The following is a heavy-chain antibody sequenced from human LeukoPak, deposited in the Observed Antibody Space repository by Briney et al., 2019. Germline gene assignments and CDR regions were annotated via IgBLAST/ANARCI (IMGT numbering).Heavy chain of an antibody. CDR2: IGSSSRYI. J-gene: IGHJ6*02. Sequence: GGSLRLSCTASGFTFSSYSMNWVRQAPGKGLEWVSSIGSSSRYIYYADSVKGRFTISRDNAKSSLYLQMDSLGAEDTAVYYCARADDSSGWYYNGMDVWGQGTTVTVSS. D-gene: IGHD3-22*01. V-gene: IGHV3-21*01. CDR1: GFTFSSYS. CDR3: ARADDSSGWYYNGMDV.